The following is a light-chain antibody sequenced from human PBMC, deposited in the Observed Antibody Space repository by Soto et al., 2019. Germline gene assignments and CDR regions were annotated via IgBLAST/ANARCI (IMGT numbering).Light chain of an antibody. CDR3: SSYTSSSTVL. CDR1: SSDVGGYNY. Sequence: QSALTQPVSVSGSPGQSITISCTGTSSDVGGYNYVSWYQQHPGKAPKLMIYEVSNRPSGVSNRFSGSKSGNTASLTISGLQAEDEADYYCSSYTSSSTVLFAGGTKLTVL. V-gene: IGLV2-14*01. CDR2: EVS. J-gene: IGLJ2*01.